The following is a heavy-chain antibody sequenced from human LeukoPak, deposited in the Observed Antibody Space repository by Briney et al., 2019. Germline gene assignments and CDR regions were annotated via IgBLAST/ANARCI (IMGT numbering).Heavy chain of an antibody. CDR1: GYTLTELS. D-gene: IGHD5-18*01. CDR3: ATVGGYSYGDPLDY. J-gene: IGHJ4*02. CDR2: FDPEDGEA. Sequence: ASVKVSCKVSGYTLTELSMHWVRQAPGKGLEWMGGFDPEDGEAIYAQKFQGRVTMTEDTSTDTAYMELSSLRSEDTAVYYCATVGGYSYGDPLDYWGQGTLVTVSS. V-gene: IGHV1-24*01.